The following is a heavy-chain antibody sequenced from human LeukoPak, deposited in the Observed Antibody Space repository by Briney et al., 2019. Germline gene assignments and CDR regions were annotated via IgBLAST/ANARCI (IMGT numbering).Heavy chain of an antibody. D-gene: IGHD6-6*01. J-gene: IGHJ4*02. CDR1: GFTFSSYG. CDR2: IRYDGSKK. V-gene: IGHV3-30*02. Sequence: GGSLRLSCAASGFTFSSYGMHWVRQAPGKGLEWVTFIRYDGSKKYYADSVKGRFTISRDNSKNTLYLQMNSLRVEHTAVYYCAIVFSLSSSFNPFDYWGQGTLVTVSS. CDR3: AIVFSLSSSFNPFDY.